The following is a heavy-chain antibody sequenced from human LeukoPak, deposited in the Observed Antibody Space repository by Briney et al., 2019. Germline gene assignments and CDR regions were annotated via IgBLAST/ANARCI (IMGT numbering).Heavy chain of an antibody. CDR2: MYHSGNT. CDR1: AYSISSGHY. V-gene: IGHV4-38-2*02. Sequence: PSETLSLTCTVSAYSISSGHYWGWIRQPPGKGLEWIGSMYHSGNTYYNPALKSRITLSVDTSKNQFSLKVGSVTAADTAVYYCARHMGLGYSYGYPYFDYWGQGTLVTVSS. D-gene: IGHD5-18*01. CDR3: ARHMGLGYSYGYPYFDY. J-gene: IGHJ4*02.